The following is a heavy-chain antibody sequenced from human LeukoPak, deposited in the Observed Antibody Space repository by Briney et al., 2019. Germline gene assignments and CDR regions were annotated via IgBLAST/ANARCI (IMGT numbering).Heavy chain of an antibody. CDR2: ISHSGST. J-gene: IGHJ6*02. V-gene: IGHV4-34*01. CDR1: GGSLNNYH. CDR3: ARGMKVWGTFPFSTSSYYYYAMDV. Sequence: PSETLSLTCAVYGGSLNNYHWNWIRQPPGKGLEWIAEISHSGSTNYNPSLKSRVSMSVDTSKSQFSLKLNSMTAADTALYFCARGMKVWGTFPFSTSSYYYYAMDVWGQGTTVTVSS. D-gene: IGHD3-16*01.